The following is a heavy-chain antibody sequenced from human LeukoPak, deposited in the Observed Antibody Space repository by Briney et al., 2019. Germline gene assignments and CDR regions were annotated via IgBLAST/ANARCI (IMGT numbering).Heavy chain of an antibody. Sequence: PGGSLRLSCAASGFTVSTTYMSWVRQAPGKGLEWVSVIYSGGSTYYADSVKGRFTISRDNSKNTFYLQMNSLRAEDTAMYYCAKGPDWNWGSCYSPQLDYWGQGTLVTVSS. V-gene: IGHV3-53*01. CDR2: IYSGGST. CDR3: AKGPDWNWGSCYSPQLDY. J-gene: IGHJ4*02. CDR1: GFTVSTTY. D-gene: IGHD2-15*01.